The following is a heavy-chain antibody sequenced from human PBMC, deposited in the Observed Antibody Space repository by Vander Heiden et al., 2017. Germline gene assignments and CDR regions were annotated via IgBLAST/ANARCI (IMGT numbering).Heavy chain of an antibody. D-gene: IGHD6-6*01. V-gene: IGHV3-53*01. CDR1: GFTVSSNY. J-gene: IGHJ4*02. CDR2: IYSGGST. CDR3: ARGGVAARPLDY. Sequence: EVQLVESGGGLIQPGGSLRLSCAASGFTVSSNYMSWVRQAPGKGLEWVSVIYSGGSTYDADAVKGRFTISRDNSKNTLYLKMKSMRAEDTAVYYCARGGVAARPLDYWGQGTLVTVSS.